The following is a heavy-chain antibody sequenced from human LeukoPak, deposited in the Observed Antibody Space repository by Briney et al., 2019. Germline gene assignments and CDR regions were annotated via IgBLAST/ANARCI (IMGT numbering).Heavy chain of an antibody. CDR3: ARGSYYYDSSGYSNWFDP. CDR2: MNPNSGNT. Sequence: ASVKVSCKASGYTFTSYDINWVRQATGQGLEWMGWMNPNSGNTGYAQKFQGRVTMTRNTSISTAYMELSSLRSEDTAVYYCARGSYYYDSSGYSNWFDPWGQGTLVTVSS. CDR1: GYTFTSYD. J-gene: IGHJ5*02. V-gene: IGHV1-8*01. D-gene: IGHD3-22*01.